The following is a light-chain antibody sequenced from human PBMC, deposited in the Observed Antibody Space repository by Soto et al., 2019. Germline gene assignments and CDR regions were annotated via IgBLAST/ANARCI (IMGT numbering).Light chain of an antibody. J-gene: IGKJ4*01. Sequence: DIQMTQSPSSLSASVGDRVTIPCRASQSISSYLNRYQQKPGQAPKLLIYAASSLQSGVPSRFSGSGSGTDFTLTINSLEPEDVAVYYCQQRSYLFTFGGGPRWIS. CDR2: AAS. CDR1: QSISSY. CDR3: QQRSYLFT. V-gene: IGKV1-39*01.